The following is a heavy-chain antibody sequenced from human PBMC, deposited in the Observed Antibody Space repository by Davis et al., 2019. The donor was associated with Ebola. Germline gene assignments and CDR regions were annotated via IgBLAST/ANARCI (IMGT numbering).Heavy chain of an antibody. CDR3: ARSPITISGVLVPLYWFFDL. J-gene: IGHJ2*01. D-gene: IGHD3-3*01. Sequence: SETLSLTCTVSGGSISSYYWSWIRQPPGKGLEWIGSIYYSGSTYYNPSLKSRVTISQDTSKNHFSLKLSSVTAADTAVYFCARSPITISGVLVPLYWFFDLWGRGTLVTVSS. CDR2: IYYSGST. V-gene: IGHV4-59*01. CDR1: GGSISSYY.